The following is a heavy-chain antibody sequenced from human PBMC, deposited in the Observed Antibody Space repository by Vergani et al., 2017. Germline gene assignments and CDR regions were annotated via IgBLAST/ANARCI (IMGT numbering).Heavy chain of an antibody. Sequence: QVQLQESGPGLVKPSETLSLTCTVSGGSISSYYRSWIRQPPGKGLEWIGYIYYSGSTNYNPSLKSRVTISVDTSKNQFSLKLSSVTAADTAVYYCAREIVQYYFDYWGQGTLVTVSS. CDR1: GGSISSYY. CDR3: AREIVQYYFDY. V-gene: IGHV4-59*01. D-gene: IGHD2-15*01. CDR2: IYYSGST. J-gene: IGHJ4*02.